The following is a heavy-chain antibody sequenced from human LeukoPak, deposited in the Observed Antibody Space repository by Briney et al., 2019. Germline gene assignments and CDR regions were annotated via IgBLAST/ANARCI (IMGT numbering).Heavy chain of an antibody. J-gene: IGHJ4*02. V-gene: IGHV3-30-3*01. D-gene: IGHD4-11*01. Sequence: PGRSLRLSCAASGFTFSSYAMHWVRQAPGKGLEWVAVISYDGSNKYYADSVKGRFTISRDNSKNTLYLQMNSLRAEDTAVYYCARGDYSNYMDYWGQGTLVTVSS. CDR2: ISYDGSNK. CDR1: GFTFSSYA. CDR3: ARGDYSNYMDY.